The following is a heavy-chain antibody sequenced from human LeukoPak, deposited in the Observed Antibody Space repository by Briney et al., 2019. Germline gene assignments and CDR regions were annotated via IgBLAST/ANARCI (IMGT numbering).Heavy chain of an antibody. D-gene: IGHD3-10*01. CDR1: GFTFSSYA. Sequence: PGRSLRLSCAASGFTFSSYAMHWVRQAPGKGLEWVAVISYDGSNKYYADSVKGRFTISRGNSKNTLYLQMNSLRAEDTAVYYCARDAGYGSGSYYSYYFDYWGQGTLVTVSS. CDR3: ARDAGYGSGSYYSYYFDY. V-gene: IGHV3-30*04. J-gene: IGHJ4*02. CDR2: ISYDGSNK.